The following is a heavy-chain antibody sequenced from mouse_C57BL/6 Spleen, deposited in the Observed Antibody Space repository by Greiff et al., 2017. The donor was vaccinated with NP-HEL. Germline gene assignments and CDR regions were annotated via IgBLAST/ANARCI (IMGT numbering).Heavy chain of an antibody. J-gene: IGHJ4*01. Sequence: QVQLKQPGAELVKPGASVKMSCKASGYTFTSYWITWVKQRPGQGLEWIGDIYPGSGSTNYNEKFKSKATLTVDTSSSTAYMQLSSLTSEDSAVYYCARRRSGNLYYYAMDYWGQGTSVTVSS. CDR2: IYPGSGST. CDR3: ARRRSGNLYYYAMDY. D-gene: IGHD1-3*01. CDR1: GYTFTSYW. V-gene: IGHV1-55*01.